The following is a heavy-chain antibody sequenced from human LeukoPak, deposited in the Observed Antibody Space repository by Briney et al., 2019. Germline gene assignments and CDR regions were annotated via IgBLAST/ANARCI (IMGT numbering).Heavy chain of an antibody. V-gene: IGHV4-59*01. CDR1: GGSISGYY. J-gene: IGHJ6*02. Sequence: SETLSLTCTVSGGSISGYYWSWIRQPPGKGLEWIGYIYYSGSTNYNPSLKSRVTISVDTSKNQFSLKLSSVTAADTAVYYCARDDGGVYGMDVWGQGTTVTVSS. CDR3: ARDDGGVYGMDV. D-gene: IGHD3-3*01. CDR2: IYYSGST.